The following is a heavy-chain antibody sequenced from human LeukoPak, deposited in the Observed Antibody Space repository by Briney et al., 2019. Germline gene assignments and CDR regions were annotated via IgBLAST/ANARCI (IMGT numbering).Heavy chain of an antibody. J-gene: IGHJ4*02. CDR3: VRDPDALDF. CDR1: GFTFSSYS. Sequence: GGSLRLSCAASGFTFSSYSMNWVRQAPGKGLEWVSYIRSSGSPIYYADSVRGRFTISRDNAKNSLYLQMNSLRDEDTAVYYCVRDPDALDFWGQGTPVIVSS. V-gene: IGHV3-48*02. CDR2: IRSSGSPI.